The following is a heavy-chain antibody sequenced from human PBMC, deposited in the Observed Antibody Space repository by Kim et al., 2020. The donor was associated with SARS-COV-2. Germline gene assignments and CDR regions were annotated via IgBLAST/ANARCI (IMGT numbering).Heavy chain of an antibody. D-gene: IGHD3-3*01. CDR1: GASISGSSFY. J-gene: IGHJ5*02. CDR2: IYYLWTT. V-gene: IGHV4-39*01. Sequence: SETLSLTCSVSGASISGSSFYWGWIRQPPGKGLEWIGTIYYLWTTYYNPSLRSRVTISIDTSKNELSLRLNSVTAADTALYYCAGHAPPATISRVVDPWGQGTLVTVSS. CDR3: AGHAPPATISRVVDP.